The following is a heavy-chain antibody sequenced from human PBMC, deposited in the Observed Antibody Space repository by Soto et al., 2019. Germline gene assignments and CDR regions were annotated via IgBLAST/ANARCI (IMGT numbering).Heavy chain of an antibody. J-gene: IGHJ4*02. CDR1: GGTFSSLS. CDR2: VISLFGTA. CDR3: AREVGYGDFSAALLD. V-gene: IGHV1-69*01. D-gene: IGHD4-17*01. Sequence: EQLMQSGAEVKKPGSSVKVSCKASGGTFSSLSINWVRQAPGQGLEWMGGVISLFGTANYAHNFKGRVTITADQSTSTAYMELNSLRSDDTAVYYCAREVGYGDFSAALLDWGQGTLVTVSS.